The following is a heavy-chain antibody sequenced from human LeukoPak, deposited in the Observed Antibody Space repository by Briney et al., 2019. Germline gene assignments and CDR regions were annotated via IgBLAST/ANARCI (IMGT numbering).Heavy chain of an antibody. V-gene: IGHV3-48*01. CDR3: VRDPNALDY. CDR1: GFTFSSYS. J-gene: IGHJ4*02. Sequence: GGSLRLSCAVSGFTFSSYSMNWVRQAPGKGLEWVSYITSSSSTTYYADSVKGRFTISRDNAKNSLYLHMNSLRAEDTAVYYCVRDPNALDYWGQGTLVTVSS. CDR2: ITSSSSTT.